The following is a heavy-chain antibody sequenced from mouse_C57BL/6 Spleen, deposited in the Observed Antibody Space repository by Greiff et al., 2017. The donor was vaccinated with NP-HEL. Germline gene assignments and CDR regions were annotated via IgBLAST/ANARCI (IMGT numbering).Heavy chain of an antibody. CDR3: AREYDYPYAMDY. D-gene: IGHD2-4*01. CDR2: ISYDGSN. J-gene: IGHJ4*01. V-gene: IGHV3-6*01. Sequence: EVQLQESGPGLVKPSQSLSLTCSVTGYSITSGYYWNWIRQFPGNKLEWMGYISYDGSNNYNPSLKNRISITRDTSKNQFFLKLNSVTTEDTATYYCAREYDYPYAMDYWGQGTSVTVSS. CDR1: GYSITSGYY.